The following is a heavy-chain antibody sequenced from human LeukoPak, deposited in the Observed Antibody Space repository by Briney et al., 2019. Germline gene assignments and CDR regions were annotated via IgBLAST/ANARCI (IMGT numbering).Heavy chain of an antibody. V-gene: IGHV3-33*01. J-gene: IGHJ5*02. CDR2: IWYDGSNK. D-gene: IGHD3-3*01. Sequence: GRSLRLSCAASGFAFSSYGMPWVRQAPGKGLEWVAVIWYDGSNKYYADSVKGRFTISRDNSKNTLYLQMNSLRAEDTAVYYCARRSTLTYYDFWSGYYADHSWFDPWGQGTLVTVSS. CDR1: GFAFSSYG. CDR3: ARRSTLTYYDFWSGYYADHSWFDP.